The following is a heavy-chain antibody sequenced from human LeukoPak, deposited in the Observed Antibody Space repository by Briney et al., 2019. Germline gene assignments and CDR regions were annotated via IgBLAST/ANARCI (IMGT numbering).Heavy chain of an antibody. CDR2: ISSSSRYI. CDR3: AKASGSYFDYYGMDV. V-gene: IGHV3-21*01. CDR1: GFTFSSYS. D-gene: IGHD1-26*01. J-gene: IGHJ6*02. Sequence: GGSLRLSCAASGFTFSSYSMNCVRHAPGKGLEWVSSISSSSRYIYYADSVKGRFTISRDNAKNSLYLQMNSLRAEDTAVYYCAKASGSYFDYYGMDVWGQGTTVTVSS.